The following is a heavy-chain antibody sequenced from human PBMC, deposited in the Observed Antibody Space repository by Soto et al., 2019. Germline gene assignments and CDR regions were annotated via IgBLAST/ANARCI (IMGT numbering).Heavy chain of an antibody. CDR3: ARYIAARPSGMDV. V-gene: IGHV3-23*01. CDR1: GFTCSSYA. J-gene: IGHJ6*02. D-gene: IGHD6-6*01. CDR2: MRGSGGST. Sequence: GGSLRLSCAASGFTCSSYAMRWVRQAPGKGLEWVSAMRGSGGSTYHADSVKGRFTISRDNSKNTLYLQMNSLRAEDTAVYYCARYIAARPSGMDVWGQGTTVTVSS.